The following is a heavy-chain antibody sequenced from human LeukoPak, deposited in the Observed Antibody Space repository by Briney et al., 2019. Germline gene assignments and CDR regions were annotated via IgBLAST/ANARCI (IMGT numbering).Heavy chain of an antibody. CDR1: GYSFTSYW. V-gene: IGHV5-51*01. CDR2: TYPGDSDT. D-gene: IGHD4-17*01. Sequence: GESLKISCKGSGYSFTSYWIGWVRQMPGKGLEWMGITYPGDSDTRYSPSFQGQVTMSVDKSITTAYLQWSSLKASDTAMYYCARHSHPAETTGGYIDVWGRGTLVTV. J-gene: IGHJ2*01. CDR3: ARHSHPAETTGGYIDV.